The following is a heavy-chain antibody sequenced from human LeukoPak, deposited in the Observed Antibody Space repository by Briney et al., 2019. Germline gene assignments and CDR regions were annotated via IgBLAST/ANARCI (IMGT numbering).Heavy chain of an antibody. V-gene: IGHV4-34*01. Sequence: PSETLSLTCAVYGGSFSAYYWSWIRQPPGKGLEWIGEINHSGSTNYNPSLKSRVNISVDTSKNQFSLKLSSVTAADTAVYYCARVSRLWWARDIWGQGTMVTVSS. J-gene: IGHJ3*02. CDR3: ARVSRLWWARDI. D-gene: IGHD2-21*01. CDR2: INHSGST. CDR1: GGSFSAYY.